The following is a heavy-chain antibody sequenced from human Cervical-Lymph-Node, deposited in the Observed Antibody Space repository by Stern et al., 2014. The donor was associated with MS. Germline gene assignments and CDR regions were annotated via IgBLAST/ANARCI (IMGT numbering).Heavy chain of an antibody. Sequence: EVQLVQSGGGLIQPGGSLRLSCAASGFIVNYNYMYWVRQTPGKGLEWVSLIYGGGETKYADSVKGRFTIFRDNSKNFLHLQMSSLRADDTAMYYCVGRDGVGYNYGGDFWGRGTLVTVAS. CDR3: VGRDGVGYNYGGDF. D-gene: IGHD5-18*01. CDR1: GFIVNYNY. CDR2: IYGGGET. V-gene: IGHV3-53*01. J-gene: IGHJ4*02.